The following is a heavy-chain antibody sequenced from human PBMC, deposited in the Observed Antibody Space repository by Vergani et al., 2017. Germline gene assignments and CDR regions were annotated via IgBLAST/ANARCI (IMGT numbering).Heavy chain of an antibody. Sequence: QVSLVESGGGVVQPGRSLTLTCSASGFGFKNFGMHWVRQAPGKGLEWVATISTYGTHEYYEPSVRGRFAVSRVNFKNTMYLQMDMLTTDDTAVYFCASDGTDSFVISSYYSHWLYYWGQGILVTVSS. CDR3: ASDGTDSFVISSYYSHWLYY. CDR2: ISTYGTHE. CDR1: GFGFKNFG. V-gene: IGHV3-30*03. D-gene: IGHD3-9*01. J-gene: IGHJ4*02.